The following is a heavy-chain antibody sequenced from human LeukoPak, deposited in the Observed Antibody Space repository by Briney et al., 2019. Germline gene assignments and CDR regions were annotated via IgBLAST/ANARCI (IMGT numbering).Heavy chain of an antibody. CDR1: GYIFTKYG. CDR2: ISAYDGYT. Sequence: ASVKVSCKASGYIFTKYGFTWVRQAPGRGLEWMGWISAYDGYTNHAQKFQGRVTMTTDSSTTTAYMELRSLRSDDTAVYYCARDPTVTNDAFDIWGQGTMVTVSS. CDR3: ARDPTVTNDAFDI. V-gene: IGHV1-18*01. D-gene: IGHD4-17*01. J-gene: IGHJ3*02.